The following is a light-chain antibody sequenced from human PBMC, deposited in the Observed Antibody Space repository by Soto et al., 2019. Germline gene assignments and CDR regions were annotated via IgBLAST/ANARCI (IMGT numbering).Light chain of an antibody. V-gene: IGKV2-28*01. Sequence: DIVMTQSPLSLPVTPGEPASISCRSSQGLLHSNGYTFLDWYLQKPGQSPQLLIYLGSNRASGVPDRFSDSGSGTDFTLKISRVEAEDVGVYYCMQALQTPRTFGQGTNVEIK. CDR1: QGLLHSNGYTF. CDR3: MQALQTPRT. J-gene: IGKJ1*01. CDR2: LGS.